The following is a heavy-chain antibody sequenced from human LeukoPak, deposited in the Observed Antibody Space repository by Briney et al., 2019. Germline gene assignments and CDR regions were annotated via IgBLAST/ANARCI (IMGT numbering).Heavy chain of an antibody. D-gene: IGHD1-7*01. J-gene: IGHJ5*02. CDR1: AGSISRYY. Sequence: AETLSLTCTVAAGSISRYYGSWIRHPAGKGLGWIGRIYTSGSTNYNPPLKRRVTMSVDTSTNQFSLKLRSVAAADTGVYYCAEGGGVVTGTHGLDWFDPWGQGTLVTVSS. CDR2: IYTSGST. V-gene: IGHV4-4*07. CDR3: AEGGGVVTGTHGLDWFDP.